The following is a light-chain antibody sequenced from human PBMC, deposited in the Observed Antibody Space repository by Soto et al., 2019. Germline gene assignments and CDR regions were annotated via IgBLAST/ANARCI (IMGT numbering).Light chain of an antibody. CDR1: SGHSSYA. Sequence: QSVLTQSPSASASLGASVKLTCTLSSGHSSYAIAWHQQQPEKGPRYLMKLASDGSHTKGDAIPDRFSGSSSGAERDLTISSRQSEDEADYHCQTWGTGIHVVFGGGTKLTVL. CDR3: QTWGTGIHVV. J-gene: IGLJ2*01. V-gene: IGLV4-69*01. CDR2: LASDGSH.